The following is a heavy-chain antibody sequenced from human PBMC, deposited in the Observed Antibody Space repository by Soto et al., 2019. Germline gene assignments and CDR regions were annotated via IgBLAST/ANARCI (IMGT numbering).Heavy chain of an antibody. CDR3: TRGSNYYYYYMDV. J-gene: IGHJ6*03. CDR1: GFTFGDYA. CDR2: IRSKAYGGTT. Sequence: GESLKISCTASGFTFGDYAMSWVRQAPGKGLEWVGFIRSKAYGGTTEYAASVKGRFTISRDDSKSIAYLQMNSLKTEDTAVYYCTRGSNYYYYYMDVWGKGTTVTVSS. V-gene: IGHV3-49*04. D-gene: IGHD4-4*01.